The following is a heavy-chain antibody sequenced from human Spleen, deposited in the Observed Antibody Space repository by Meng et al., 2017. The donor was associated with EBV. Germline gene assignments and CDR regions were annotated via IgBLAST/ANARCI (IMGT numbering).Heavy chain of an antibody. V-gene: IGHV1-18*01. CDR1: GYSFSSYS. Sequence: QVQLVQSGPEMEKPGASVCVSCKASGYSFSSYSITWVRQAPGQGPEWMGWINGYNGNTNYAQRFQDRVTMTTDTSTSTAYMELKSLRSDDTAVYYCARGGATYPRYWGQGALVTVSS. CDR2: INGYNGNT. D-gene: IGHD4/OR15-4a*01. J-gene: IGHJ4*02. CDR3: ARGGATYPRY.